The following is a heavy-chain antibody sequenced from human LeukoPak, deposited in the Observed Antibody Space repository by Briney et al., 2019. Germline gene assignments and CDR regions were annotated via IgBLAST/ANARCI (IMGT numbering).Heavy chain of an antibody. CDR3: AKGTDMVTKSVSDY. CDR2: ISGSGGST. Sequence: GGSLRLSCAASGFTFSNAWMSWVRQAPGKGLEWVSAISGSGGSTYYADSVKGRFTISRDNSKNTLYLHMNSLRAEDTAVYYCAKGTDMVTKSVSDYWGQGTLVTVSS. J-gene: IGHJ4*02. CDR1: GFTFSNAW. D-gene: IGHD5-18*01. V-gene: IGHV3-23*01.